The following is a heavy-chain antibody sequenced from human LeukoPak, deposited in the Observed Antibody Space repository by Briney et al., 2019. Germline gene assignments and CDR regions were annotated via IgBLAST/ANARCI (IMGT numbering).Heavy chain of an antibody. CDR1: GFTFSSYW. CDR2: IKQDGSEK. V-gene: IGHV3-7*01. J-gene: IGHJ4*02. CDR3: ARGVTEEATGTWGY. D-gene: IGHD6-13*01. Sequence: LPGGSLRLSCAASGFTFSSYWMSWVRQAPGKGLEWVANIKQDGSEKYYVDSVKGRFTISRDNAKNSLYLQMNSLRAEDTAVYYCARGVTEEATGTWGYWGQGTLVTVSS.